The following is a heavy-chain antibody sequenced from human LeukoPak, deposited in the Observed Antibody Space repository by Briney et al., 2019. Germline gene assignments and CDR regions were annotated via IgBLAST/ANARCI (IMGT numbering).Heavy chain of an antibody. CDR1: GFAFSSYW. V-gene: IGHV3-7*01. Sequence: GGSLRLSCAASGFAFSSYWMTWVRQAPAKGLEWVANIKPDGSGKNYVDPVKGRFTISRDNAKNSLYLQMKGLRVEDTAVYYCSSQPAVLDLDCWGQGSLVTVSS. J-gene: IGHJ4*02. D-gene: IGHD6-19*01. CDR3: SSQPAVLDLDC. CDR2: IKPDGSGK.